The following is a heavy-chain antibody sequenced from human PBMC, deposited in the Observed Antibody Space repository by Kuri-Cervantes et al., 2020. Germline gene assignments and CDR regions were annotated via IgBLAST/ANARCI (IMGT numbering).Heavy chain of an antibody. CDR1: GFTFTSYS. CDR2: ISSSSSYI. J-gene: IGHJ6*03. V-gene: IGHV3-21*01. CDR3: ARTPCVVRGAPPRFVCYMDV. Sequence: GGSLRLSCAASGFTFTSYSMNWVRQAPGKGLEWVSSISSSSSYIYYADSVKGRFTISRDNAKNSLYLQMNSLRVEDTAVYYCARTPCVVRGAPPRFVCYMDVWGKGTTVTVSS. D-gene: IGHD3-10*01.